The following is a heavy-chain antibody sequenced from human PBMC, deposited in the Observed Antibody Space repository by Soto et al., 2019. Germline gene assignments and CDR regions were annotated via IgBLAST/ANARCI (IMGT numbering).Heavy chain of an antibody. CDR1: GFTVSSNY. V-gene: IGHV3-66*01. Sequence: GGSLRLSCAASGFTVSSNYMSLVRQAPGKGLEWVSVIYSGGSTYYADSVKGRFTISRDNSKNTLYLQMNSLRAEDTAVYYCARVEVNYYDSSGYAFDIWGQGTMVTVSS. J-gene: IGHJ3*02. CDR2: IYSGGST. CDR3: ARVEVNYYDSSGYAFDI. D-gene: IGHD3-22*01.